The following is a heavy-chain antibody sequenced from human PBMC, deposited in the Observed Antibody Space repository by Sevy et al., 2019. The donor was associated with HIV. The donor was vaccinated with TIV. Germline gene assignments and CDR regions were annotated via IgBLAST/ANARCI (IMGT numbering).Heavy chain of an antibody. CDR3: ARVYCSSTSCYDGGGWFDP. Sequence: SETLSLTCAVSGGSISSSNWWSWVRQPPGKGLEWIGEIYHSGSTNYNPSLKSRVTISVDKSKNQFSLKLSSLTAADTAVYYCARVYCSSTSCYDGGGWFDPWGQGTLVTVSS. CDR2: IYHSGST. CDR1: GGSISSSNW. D-gene: IGHD2-2*01. V-gene: IGHV4-4*02. J-gene: IGHJ5*02.